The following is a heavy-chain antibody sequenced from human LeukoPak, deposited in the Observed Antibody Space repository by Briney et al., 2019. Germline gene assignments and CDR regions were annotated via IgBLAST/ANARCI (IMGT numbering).Heavy chain of an antibody. CDR3: VTYYFDSSGPKKNY. V-gene: IGHV4-34*01. CDR1: GGSFSGYY. Sequence: PSETLSLTCAVYGGSFSGYYWSWIRQPPGKGLEWIGEINHSGSTNYNPSLKSRVTISVDTSKNQFSLKLSSVTAADTAVYYCVTYYFDSSGPKKNYWGQGTLVTVSS. D-gene: IGHD3-22*01. CDR2: INHSGST. J-gene: IGHJ4*02.